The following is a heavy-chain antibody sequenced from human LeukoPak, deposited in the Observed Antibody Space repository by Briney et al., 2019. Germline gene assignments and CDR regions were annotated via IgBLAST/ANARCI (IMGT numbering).Heavy chain of an antibody. V-gene: IGHV1-18*04. CDR1: GYTFTSYG. Sequence: ASVKVSCKASGYTFTSYGISWVRQAPGQGLEWMGWISAYNGNTNYAQKLQGRATMTTDTSTSTAYMELRSLRSDDTAVYYCARNPLPLYSGYDYLFDYWGQGTLVTVSS. D-gene: IGHD5-12*01. CDR3: ARNPLPLYSGYDYLFDY. J-gene: IGHJ4*02. CDR2: ISAYNGNT.